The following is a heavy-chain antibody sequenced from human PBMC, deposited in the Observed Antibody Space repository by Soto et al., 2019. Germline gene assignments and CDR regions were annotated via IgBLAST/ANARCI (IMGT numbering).Heavy chain of an antibody. D-gene: IGHD4-4*01. V-gene: IGHV3-30-3*01. Sequence: HPGGSLRLSCAASGFTFSSYAMHWVRQAPGKGLEWVAVISYDGSNKYYADSVKGRFTISRDNSKNTLYLQMDSLRAEDTAVYYCARGTVGLSDYWGQGTLVTVSS. CDR3: ARGTVGLSDY. CDR2: ISYDGSNK. J-gene: IGHJ4*02. CDR1: GFTFSSYA.